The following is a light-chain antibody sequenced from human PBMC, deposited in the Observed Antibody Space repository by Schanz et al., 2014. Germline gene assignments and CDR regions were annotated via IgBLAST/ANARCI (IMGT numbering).Light chain of an antibody. V-gene: IGKV3-20*01. CDR3: QQYGSSPRT. CDR1: QGVGISY. J-gene: IGKJ1*01. CDR2: GAS. Sequence: EIVLTQSPGTLSLSPGERATLSCRASQGVGISYLAWYQQKPGQAPRLLIYGASSRATGIPDRFSGSGSGTDFTLTISSMEPEDFAVYYGQQYGSSPRTFGQGTKVEIK.